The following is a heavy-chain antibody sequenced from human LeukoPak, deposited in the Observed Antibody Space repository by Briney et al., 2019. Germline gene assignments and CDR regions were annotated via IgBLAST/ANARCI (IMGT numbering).Heavy chain of an antibody. CDR3: AKGLNRISFSFDY. D-gene: IGHD2-15*01. J-gene: IGHJ4*02. CDR1: GFTFSGYW. V-gene: IGHV3-9*01. CDR2: INWKGDII. Sequence: GGSLRLSCAASGFTFSGYWMHWVRQVPGKGLEWVSAINWKGDIIGYADSVKGRFTISRDNAKNSLYLQMNSLRTEDTAMYYCAKGLNRISFSFDYWGQGTLVTVSS.